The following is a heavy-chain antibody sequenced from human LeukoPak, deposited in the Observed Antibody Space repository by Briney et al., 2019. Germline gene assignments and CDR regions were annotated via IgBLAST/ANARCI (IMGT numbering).Heavy chain of an antibody. V-gene: IGHV1-46*01. D-gene: IGHD3-10*01. CDR2: ISPSGGST. Sequence: ASVKVSCKALGYTFTSNYMHWGRQAPGQGPEWMGVISPSGGSTTYAQKFQGRVTMTRDMSTSTVYMELSSLRSEDTAVYYCGLGSGSYYMDDYWGQGTLVTLSS. J-gene: IGHJ4*02. CDR1: GYTFTSNY. CDR3: GLGSGSYYMDDY.